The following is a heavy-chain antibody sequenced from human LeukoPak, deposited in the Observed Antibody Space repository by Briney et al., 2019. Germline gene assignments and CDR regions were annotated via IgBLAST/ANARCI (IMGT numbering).Heavy chain of an antibody. CDR2: INHSGST. Sequence: SETLSLTCAVYGGSFSGYYWSWIRQPPGKGLEWIGEINHSGSTNYNPSLKSRVTISVDTSKNQFSLKLSSVTAADTAVYYCAKGTEWLVPLGPWGQGTLVTVSS. D-gene: IGHD6-19*01. J-gene: IGHJ5*02. CDR3: AKGTEWLVPLGP. V-gene: IGHV4-34*01. CDR1: GGSFSGYY.